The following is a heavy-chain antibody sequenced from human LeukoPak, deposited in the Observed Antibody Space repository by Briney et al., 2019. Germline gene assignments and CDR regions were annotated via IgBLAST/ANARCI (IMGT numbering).Heavy chain of an antibody. D-gene: IGHD3-22*01. J-gene: IGHJ4*02. CDR1: GFTFSSYG. CDR3: AKDDSSGYYSHFDY. CDR2: IRYDGSNK. Sequence: GGSLRLSCAASGFTFSSYGMHWVRQAPGKGLEWVAFIRYDGSNKYYADSVKGRFTIPRDNSKNTLYLQMNSLRAEDTAVYYCAKDDSSGYYSHFDYWGQGTLVTVSS. V-gene: IGHV3-30*02.